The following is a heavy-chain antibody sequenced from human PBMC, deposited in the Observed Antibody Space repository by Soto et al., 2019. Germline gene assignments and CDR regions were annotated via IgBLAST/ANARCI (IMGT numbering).Heavy chain of an antibody. CDR3: ARDIAAATTIDAFDI. J-gene: IGHJ3*02. Sequence: SVKVSCKASGGTFSSYAISWVRQAPGQGLEWMGGIIPIFGTANYAQKFQGRVTITADESTSTAYVELSSLRSEDTAVYSCARDIAAATTIDAFDIWGQGTMVT. CDR2: IIPIFGTA. V-gene: IGHV1-69*13. D-gene: IGHD6-13*01. CDR1: GGTFSSYA.